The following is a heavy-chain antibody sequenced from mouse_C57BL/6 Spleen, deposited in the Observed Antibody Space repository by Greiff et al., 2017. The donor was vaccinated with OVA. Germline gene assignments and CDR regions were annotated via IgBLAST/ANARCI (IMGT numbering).Heavy chain of an antibody. Sequence: VQLQQPGAELVRPGASVTLSCKASGYTFTDYEMHWVKQTPVHGLEWIGAIDPETGGTAYNQKFKGKATLTADKTSSTAYMELRSLTSEDSAVYYCTYGSSNFDYWGKGTTLTVSS. J-gene: IGHJ2*01. CDR1: GYTFTDYE. V-gene: IGHV1-15*01. CDR3: TYGSSNFDY. CDR2: IDPETGGT. D-gene: IGHD1-1*01.